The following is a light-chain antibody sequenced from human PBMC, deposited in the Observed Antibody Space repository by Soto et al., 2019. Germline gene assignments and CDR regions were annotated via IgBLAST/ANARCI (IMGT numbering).Light chain of an antibody. CDR2: GNS. Sequence: QSVLTQPPSVSGAPGQRVTIACTGSSSNIGTGYDVHWYQQLPGTAPKLLIYGNSDRPSGVPDRFSGSKSGTSASLAITGLQAEDEADYYCQSSDSRLNGLVFGGGTKLTVL. CDR1: SSNIGTGYD. J-gene: IGLJ2*01. CDR3: QSSDSRLNGLV. V-gene: IGLV1-40*01.